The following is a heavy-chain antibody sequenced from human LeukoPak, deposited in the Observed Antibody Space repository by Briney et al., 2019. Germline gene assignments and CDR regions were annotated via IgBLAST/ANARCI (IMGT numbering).Heavy chain of an antibody. CDR1: GFTFSSYW. CDR3: ARDSFETDIDY. Sequence: PGGSLRLSCAVSGFTFSSYWMSWVRQAPGKGLEWVGNIREVGSEKYYVDSVKGRFTISRDNAKNSLYLQMNSLRAEDTAVYCCARDSFETDIDYWGQGTLVTVSS. V-gene: IGHV3-7*01. CDR2: IREVGSEK. D-gene: IGHD1-14*01. J-gene: IGHJ4*02.